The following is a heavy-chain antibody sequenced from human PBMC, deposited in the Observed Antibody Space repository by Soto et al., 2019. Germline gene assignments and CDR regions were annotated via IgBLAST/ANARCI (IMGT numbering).Heavy chain of an antibody. CDR1: GYTSADFG. CDR2: VSGYNGAS. D-gene: IGHD2-2*01. Sequence: GASVKVSCKASGYTSADFGISWVRQAPGQGLEWMGWVSGYNGASNPAPKVQGRITMTLDTSTGVSYMALRSLRSDDTAIYYCVRDQKYFRVNGNWFDSWGQGTLVTVSS. J-gene: IGHJ5*01. CDR3: VRDQKYFRVNGNWFDS. V-gene: IGHV1-18*04.